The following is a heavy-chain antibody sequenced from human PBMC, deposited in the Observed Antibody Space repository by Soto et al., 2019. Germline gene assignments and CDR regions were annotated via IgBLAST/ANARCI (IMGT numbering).Heavy chain of an antibody. CDR3: VRNGTSATPSWGKKEYEWFDP. J-gene: IGHJ5*02. V-gene: IGHV4-38-2*01. Sequence: SETLSLTCAVSGDSVSNTHYWGWIRHPPGKGLELIGSIYNSGSTHYNPSLKSRVTMSVDTSKNQFSLKLSSVKAADTAVYYFVRNGTSATPSWGKKEYEWFDPWGRGTQVTLSS. CDR1: GDSVSNTHY. CDR2: IYNSGST. D-gene: IGHD3-16*01.